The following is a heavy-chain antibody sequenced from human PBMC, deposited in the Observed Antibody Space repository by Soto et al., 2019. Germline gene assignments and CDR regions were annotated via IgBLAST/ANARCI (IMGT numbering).Heavy chain of an antibody. D-gene: IGHD5-18*01. J-gene: IGHJ4*02. CDR1: DKTFLSYG. CDR3: ATQIDTVMVFRD. Sequence: QVQLVQSGAEVKKPGASVKVSCKASDKTFLSYGIIWVRQGPGQGLEWMGWISPYNGNTNYAQKLQGRVTMTTDTSKSTAYIELRSLRSDDTAVYYCATQIDTVMVFRDWGQGTLVTVSS. CDR2: ISPYNGNT. V-gene: IGHV1-18*01.